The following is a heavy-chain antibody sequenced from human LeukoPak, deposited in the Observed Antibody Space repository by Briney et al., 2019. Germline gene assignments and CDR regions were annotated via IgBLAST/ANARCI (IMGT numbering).Heavy chain of an antibody. CDR1: GGPFSGYY. Sequence: PSETLSLTCAVYGGPFSGYYWSWIRQPPGKGLEWIGEINHSGSTNYNPSLKSRVTISVDTSKNQFSLKLSSVTAADTAVYYCARDRLRSIPMTTTVSALWGQGTMVTVSS. V-gene: IGHV4-34*01. D-gene: IGHD4-17*01. CDR3: ARDRLRSIPMTTTVSAL. CDR2: INHSGST. J-gene: IGHJ3*01.